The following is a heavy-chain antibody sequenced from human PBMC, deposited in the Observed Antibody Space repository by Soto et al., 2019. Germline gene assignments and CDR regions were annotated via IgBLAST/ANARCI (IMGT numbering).Heavy chain of an antibody. CDR2: IYYSGST. Sequence: SETLALTFSVSGGSIITSYYWCWIRQPPGKGLEWIGSIYYSGSTYYNPSLKSRVTIFVDTSKSQFSLMLGSVTAADTAVYYCARHDWARFYGMDVSGQGTTVTVSS. J-gene: IGHJ6*02. V-gene: IGHV4-39*01. D-gene: IGHD2-21*01. CDR3: ARHDWARFYGMDV. CDR1: GGSIITSYY.